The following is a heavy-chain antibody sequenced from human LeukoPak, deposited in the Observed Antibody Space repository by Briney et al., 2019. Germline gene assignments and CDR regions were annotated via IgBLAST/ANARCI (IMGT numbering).Heavy chain of an antibody. D-gene: IGHD3-10*01. Sequence: PSETLSLTCTVSGDSISRCYYYWSRIPQLPGKGLEWFGYIYHSGSTYYNPSFESRLTISIDTYKIQFSLELTSVTAADTAVCYCARRRSGSYDACIDPSGVGTPVTASS. CDR2: IYHSGST. J-gene: IGHJ5*02. CDR1: GDSISRCYYY. CDR3: ARRRSGSYDACIDP. V-gene: IGHV4-31*03.